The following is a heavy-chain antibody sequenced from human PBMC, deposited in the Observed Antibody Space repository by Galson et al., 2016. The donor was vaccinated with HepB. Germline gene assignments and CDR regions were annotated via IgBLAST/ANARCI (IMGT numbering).Heavy chain of an antibody. V-gene: IGHV1-18*01. CDR2: IRAYNDNT. CDR1: GYTLTTYG. J-gene: IGHJ3*02. Sequence: SVKVSCKASGYTLTTYGIAWLRQAPGQGLEWMGWIRAYNDNTKYEQKFQGRVTMTADTSSNTAYMELRSLRSDDTAVYYCAKLRGRVWRIFPDAFESWGQGRMVTVSS. CDR3: AKLRGRVWRIFPDAFES. D-gene: IGHD3-16*01.